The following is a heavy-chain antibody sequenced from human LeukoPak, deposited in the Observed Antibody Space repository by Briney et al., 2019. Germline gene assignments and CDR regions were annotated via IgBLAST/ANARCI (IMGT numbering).Heavy chain of an antibody. Sequence: SETLSLTCTVSGGSISSYYWSWIRQPPGKGLEWIGYIYYSGSTNYNPSLKSRVTIPVDMSKNQFSLKLSSVTAADTAVYYCARTTEGYCSSTRCYGFYYYYYMDVWGKGTTVTISS. D-gene: IGHD2-2*01. CDR2: IYYSGST. CDR1: GGSISSYY. J-gene: IGHJ6*03. V-gene: IGHV4-59*01. CDR3: ARTTEGYCSSTRCYGFYYYYYMDV.